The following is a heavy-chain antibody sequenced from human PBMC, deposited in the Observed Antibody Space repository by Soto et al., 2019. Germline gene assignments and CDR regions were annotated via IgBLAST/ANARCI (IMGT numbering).Heavy chain of an antibody. CDR2: ISAYNGNT. J-gene: IGHJ4*02. D-gene: IGHD6-19*01. Sequence: ASVKVSCKASGYTFTSYGISWVRQAPGQGLEWMGWISAYNGNTNYAQKLQGRVTMTTDTSTSTAYMELRSLRSDDTAVYYCARAISVALAGTIDFDYWGQGTLVTVSS. CDR3: ARAISVALAGTIDFDY. V-gene: IGHV1-18*04. CDR1: GYTFTSYG.